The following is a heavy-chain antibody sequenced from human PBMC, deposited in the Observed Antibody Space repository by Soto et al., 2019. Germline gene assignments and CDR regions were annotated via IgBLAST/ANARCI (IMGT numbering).Heavy chain of an antibody. Sequence: EVQLSESGGGLVQPGGSLRLSCAASGFTFSNYDMSWVRQAPGKGLEWVSGISKNGGNKWYADTVKGRFTISRDNSKNTLCLQMISLRPDDTAVYYCAQRGGNDYWGGFDYWGPGTLVTVSS. J-gene: IGHJ4*02. CDR1: GFTFSNYD. D-gene: IGHD7-27*01. CDR3: AQRGGNDYWGGFDY. V-gene: IGHV3-23*01. CDR2: ISKNGGNK.